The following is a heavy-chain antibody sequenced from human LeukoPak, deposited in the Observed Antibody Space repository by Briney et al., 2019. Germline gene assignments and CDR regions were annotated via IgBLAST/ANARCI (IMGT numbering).Heavy chain of an antibody. CDR2: IYYSGST. CDR1: GGSISSYY. V-gene: IGHV4-59*01. CDR3: ARSASRLTNWFDP. Sequence: KPSETLSLTCTVSGGSISSYYWSWIRQPPGKGLEWIGYIYYSGSTNYNPSLKSRVTISVDTSKNQFSLKLSSVTAADTAVYYCARSASRLTNWFDPWGQGTLVTVSS. J-gene: IGHJ5*02. D-gene: IGHD6-13*01.